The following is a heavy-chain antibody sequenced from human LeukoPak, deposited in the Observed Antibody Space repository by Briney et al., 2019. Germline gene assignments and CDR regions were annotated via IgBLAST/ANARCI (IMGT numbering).Heavy chain of an antibody. CDR3: SSYYYDSSGYYYGPFDY. V-gene: IGHV1-69*01. J-gene: IGHJ4*02. D-gene: IGHD3-22*01. CDR1: GGTFSSYA. Sequence: SVKVSCKASGGTFSSYAISWVRQAPGQGLEWMGGIIPIFGTANYAQKFQGRVTITADESTSTAYMELSSLRSEDTAVYYCSSYYYDSSGYYYGPFDYWGQGTLVTVSS. CDR2: IIPIFGTA.